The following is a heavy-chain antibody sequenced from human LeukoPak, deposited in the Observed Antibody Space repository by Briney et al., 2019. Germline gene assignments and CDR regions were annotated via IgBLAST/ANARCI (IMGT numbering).Heavy chain of an antibody. CDR1: GYTFTGYY. Sequence: ASVKVSCKASGYTFTGYYMHWVRQAPGQGLEWMGWINPNSGGTNYAQKFQGRVTMTRDTSISTAYMELSRLRSDDTAVYYCARAYDTLTGYSDDAFDIWGQGTMVTVSS. J-gene: IGHJ3*02. D-gene: IGHD3-9*01. CDR2: INPNSGGT. V-gene: IGHV1-2*02. CDR3: ARAYDTLTGYSDDAFDI.